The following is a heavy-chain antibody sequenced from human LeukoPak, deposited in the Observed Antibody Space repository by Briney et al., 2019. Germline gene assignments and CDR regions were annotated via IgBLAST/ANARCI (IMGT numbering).Heavy chain of an antibody. V-gene: IGHV3-9*01. CDR1: GLTFDDYA. D-gene: IGHD5-24*01. Sequence: GGSLRLSCVASGLTFDDYAMHWVRQAPGKGLEWVSGISWNSGSVGYADSVKGRFTISRDNAKNSLYLQMNSLRAEDTAVYYCAPGRDGYNYPWGQGTLVTVSS. CDR2: ISWNSGSV. CDR3: APGRDGYNYP. J-gene: IGHJ5*02.